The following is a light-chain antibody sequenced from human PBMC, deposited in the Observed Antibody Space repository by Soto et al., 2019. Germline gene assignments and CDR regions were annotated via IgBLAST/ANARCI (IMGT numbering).Light chain of an antibody. J-gene: IGLJ1*01. Sequence: QSVLTQPASVSGSPGQSITISCTGTSSDVGSYNLASWYQQHPGNAPKLMIYEGSKRPSGVSNRFSGSKSGNTASLTVSGLQSEDEADYYCCSDAGSSTLYVFGTGTKLTVL. CDR1: SSDVGSYNL. V-gene: IGLV2-23*01. CDR3: CSDAGSSTLYV. CDR2: EGS.